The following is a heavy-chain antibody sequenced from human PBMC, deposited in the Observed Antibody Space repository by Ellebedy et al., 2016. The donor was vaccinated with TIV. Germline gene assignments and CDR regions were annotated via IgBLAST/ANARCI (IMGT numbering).Heavy chain of an antibody. V-gene: IGHV1-46*01. D-gene: IGHD3-9*01. CDR1: GGTFSSYA. CDR2: INPSGGST. Sequence: ASVKVSCXASGGTFSSYAISWVRQAPGQGLEWMGIINPSGGSTSYAQKFQGRVTMTRDTSTSTVYMELSSLRSEDTAVYYCASAPKNYDMLTGYYQMEYFQHWGQGTLVTVSS. J-gene: IGHJ1*01. CDR3: ASAPKNYDMLTGYYQMEYFQH.